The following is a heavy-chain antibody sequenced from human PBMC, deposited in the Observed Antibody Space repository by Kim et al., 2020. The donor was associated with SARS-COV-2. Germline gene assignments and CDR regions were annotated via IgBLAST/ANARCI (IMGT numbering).Heavy chain of an antibody. J-gene: IGHJ4*01. Sequence: GGSLRLSCAASGFTFDDYAMHWVRQAPGKGLEWVSGITWNSGNIGYADSVKGRFTISRDNAKNSLYLQMNSLRVEDTALYYCAKDNGLYSSGSYPLDYWG. CDR1: GFTFDDYA. D-gene: IGHD3-10*01. V-gene: IGHV3-9*01. CDR2: ITWNSGNI. CDR3: AKDNGLYSSGSYPLDY.